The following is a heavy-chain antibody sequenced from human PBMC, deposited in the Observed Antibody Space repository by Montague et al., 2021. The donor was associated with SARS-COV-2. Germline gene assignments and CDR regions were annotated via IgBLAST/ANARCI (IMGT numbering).Heavy chain of an antibody. CDR2: VVPRGDST. V-gene: IGHV3-23*01. CDR1: GFSFRSHV. CDR3: ARAGTNSETYY. Sequence: SLRLSCSASGFSFRSHVMNWVRQAPGKGPEWVSAVVPRGDSTFYXDSVKGRFTISRDNSKNALYLQMNSLRAEDTAIYYCARAGTNSETYYRGQGTLVTVSS. D-gene: IGHD1-26*01. J-gene: IGHJ4*02.